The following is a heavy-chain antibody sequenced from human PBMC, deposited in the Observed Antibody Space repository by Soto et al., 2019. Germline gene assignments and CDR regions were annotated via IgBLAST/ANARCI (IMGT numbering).Heavy chain of an antibody. J-gene: IGHJ6*02. Sequence: GGSLRLSCAASGFTFSSYAMHWVRQAPGKGLEWVAVISYDGSNKYYADSVKGRFTISRDNSKNTLYLQMNSLRAEDTAVYYCARNRGYCSGGSCYPVSYYYGMDVWGQGTTVTVSS. D-gene: IGHD2-15*01. CDR2: ISYDGSNK. CDR1: GFTFSSYA. V-gene: IGHV3-30-3*01. CDR3: ARNRGYCSGGSCYPVSYYYGMDV.